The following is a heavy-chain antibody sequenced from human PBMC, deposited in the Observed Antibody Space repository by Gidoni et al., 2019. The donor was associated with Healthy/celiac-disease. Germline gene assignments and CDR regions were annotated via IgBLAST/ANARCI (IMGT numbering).Heavy chain of an antibody. CDR3: AREMDGIAAAVQFDP. D-gene: IGHD6-13*01. CDR1: GYTFTSYG. J-gene: IGHJ5*02. CDR2: ISAYNGNT. Sequence: HVQLVQSGAEVKKPGASVKVSCTASGYTFTSYGISWVRQAPGQGLEWMGWISAYNGNTNYAQKLQGRVTMTTDTSTSTAYMELRSLRSDDTAVYYCAREMDGIAAAVQFDPWGQGTLVTVSS. V-gene: IGHV1-18*01.